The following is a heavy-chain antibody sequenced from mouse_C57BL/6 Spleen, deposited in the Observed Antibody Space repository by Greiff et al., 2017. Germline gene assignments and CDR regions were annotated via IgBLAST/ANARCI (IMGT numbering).Heavy chain of an antibody. D-gene: IGHD1-1*01. J-gene: IGHJ2*01. V-gene: IGHV5-17*01. CDR1: GFTFSDYG. Sequence: EVMLVESGGGLVKPGGSLKLSCAASGFTFSDYGMHWVRQAPEQGLEWVAYISSGSSTIYYADTVKGRFTISRDNAKNTLFLQMTSLRSEVTAMYYCARGYYGSSLDYWGQSTTLTVAS. CDR3: ARGYYGSSLDY. CDR2: ISSGSSTI.